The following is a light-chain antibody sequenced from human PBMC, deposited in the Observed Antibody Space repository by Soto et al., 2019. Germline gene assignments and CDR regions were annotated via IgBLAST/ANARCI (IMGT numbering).Light chain of an antibody. V-gene: IGKV3-20*01. J-gene: IGKJ1*01. CDR1: QRVSSSY. Sequence: EIVLTQSPGTLSLSPGERATLSCRASQRVSSSYLAWYQQKPGQAPRLLIYGASSRATGIPDRFSGSGSGTDFTRTISRLEPEDFAVYYCQQYGSSPRGTFGQGTKVEIK. CDR3: QQYGSSPRGT. CDR2: GAS.